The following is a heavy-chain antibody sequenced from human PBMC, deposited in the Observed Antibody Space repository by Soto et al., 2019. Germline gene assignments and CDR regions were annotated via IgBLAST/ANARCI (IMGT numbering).Heavy chain of an antibody. J-gene: IGHJ3*02. V-gene: IGHV1-2*04. CDR1: GYTFTGYY. Sequence: ASVKVSCKASGYTFTGYYMHWVRQAPGQGLEWMGWINPNSGGTNYAQKFQGWVTMTRDTSISTAYMELSRLRSDDTAVYYCARAAAGTRYAFDIWGQGTMVTVSS. D-gene: IGHD6-13*01. CDR3: ARAAAGTRYAFDI. CDR2: INPNSGGT.